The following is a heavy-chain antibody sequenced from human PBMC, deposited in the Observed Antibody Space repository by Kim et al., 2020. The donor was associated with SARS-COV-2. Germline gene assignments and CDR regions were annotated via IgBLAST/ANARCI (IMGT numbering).Heavy chain of an antibody. CDR1: GGTFSSYA. CDR2: IIPIFGTA. Sequence: SVKVSCKASGGTFSSYAISWVRQAPGQGLEWMGGIIPIFGTANYAQKFQGRVTITADESTSTAYMELSSLRSEDTAVYYCASSGARSSGAFDIWGQGTMVTVSS. V-gene: IGHV1-69*13. J-gene: IGHJ3*02. D-gene: IGHD6-6*01. CDR3: ASSGARSSGAFDI.